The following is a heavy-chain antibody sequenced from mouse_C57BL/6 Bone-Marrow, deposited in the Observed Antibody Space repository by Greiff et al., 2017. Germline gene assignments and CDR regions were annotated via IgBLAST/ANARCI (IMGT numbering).Heavy chain of an antibody. CDR2: IEPNSGGT. CDR3: AREKYYYLHAMDY. CDR1: GYTFTSSW. D-gene: IGHD1-1*01. Sequence: VQLQQPGAELVKPGASVKLSCKASGYTFTSSWMHWVKQRPGRGLEWIGRIEPNSGGTKYNEKFKSKATLTVDKPSSTAYMQLSSLTSEDSAVYYCAREKYYYLHAMDYWGQGTSVTVSS. V-gene: IGHV1-72*01. J-gene: IGHJ4*01.